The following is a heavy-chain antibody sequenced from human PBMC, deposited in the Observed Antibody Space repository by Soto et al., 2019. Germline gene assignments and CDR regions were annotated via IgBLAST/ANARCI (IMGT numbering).Heavy chain of an antibody. CDR2: IWYDGSNK. CDR3: GRGVDQWLTPYFDY. V-gene: IGHV3-33*01. CDR1: GFTFSSYG. D-gene: IGHD6-19*01. Sequence: QVQLVESGGGVVQPGRSLRLSCAASGFTFSSYGMHWVRQAPGKGLEWVAVIWYDGSNKYYADSVKGRFTISRDNSKNALDLQMSSLRAEDTAVYYCGRGVDQWLTPYFDYWGQGTLVTVSS. J-gene: IGHJ4*02.